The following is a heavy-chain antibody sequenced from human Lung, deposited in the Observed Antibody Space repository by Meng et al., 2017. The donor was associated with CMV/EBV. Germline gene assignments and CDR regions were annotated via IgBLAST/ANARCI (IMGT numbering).Heavy chain of an antibody. CDR3: ARDRTGDCSSTSCYNYYYYYGMDV. Sequence: LVXVSXXASGGTFSSYAISWVRQAPGQGLEWMGGIIPIFGIANYAQKFQGRVTITTDESTSTAYMEVSSLRSEDTAVYYCARDRTGDCSSTSCYNYYYYYGMDVWGQGTTVTVSS. V-gene: IGHV1-69*05. CDR2: IIPIFGIA. J-gene: IGHJ6*02. CDR1: GGTFSSYA. D-gene: IGHD2-2*02.